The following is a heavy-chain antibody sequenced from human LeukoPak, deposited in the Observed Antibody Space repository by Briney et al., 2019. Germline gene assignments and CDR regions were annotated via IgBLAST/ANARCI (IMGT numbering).Heavy chain of an antibody. V-gene: IGHV4-59*11. J-gene: IGHJ5*02. CDR1: GDSITSHA. Sequence: SETLSLTCTVSGDSITSHAWTWIRQPPGKGLEYIGYVFHSGSSNYNPSLESRVTISLDTSNNQFSLKLASVTTADTAVYYCARGTAADGTEWFDPWGQGTLVTASS. D-gene: IGHD6-13*01. CDR3: ARGTAADGTEWFDP. CDR2: VFHSGSS.